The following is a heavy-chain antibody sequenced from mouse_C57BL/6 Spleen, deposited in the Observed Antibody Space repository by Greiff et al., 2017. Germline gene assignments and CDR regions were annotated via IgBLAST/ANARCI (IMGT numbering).Heavy chain of an antibody. V-gene: IGHV5-17*01. CDR1: GFTFSDYG. J-gene: IGHJ1*03. CDR2: ISSGSSTI. D-gene: IGHD2-1*01. CDR3: ARRFYGNYEAEYFDV. Sequence: EVKLVESGGGLVKPGGSLKLSCAASGFTFSDYGMHWVRQAPEKGLEWVAYISSGSSTIYYADTVKGRFTISRDNAKNTLFLQMTSLRSEDTAMYYCARRFYGNYEAEYFDVWGTGTTVTVSS.